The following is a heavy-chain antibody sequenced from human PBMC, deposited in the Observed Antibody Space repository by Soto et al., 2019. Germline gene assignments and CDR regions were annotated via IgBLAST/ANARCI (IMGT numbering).Heavy chain of an antibody. D-gene: IGHD3-3*01. CDR3: AREEWLTYYYYGMDV. CDR1: GGSISSGGYY. CDR2: IYYSGST. Sequence: SETLSLTCTISGGSISSGGYYWSWIRQHAGKGLEWIGYIYYSGSTCYNPSLKSRVTISVDTSKNQFSLKLSSVTAADTAVYYCAREEWLTYYYYGMDVWGQGTTVTVSS. V-gene: IGHV4-31*03. J-gene: IGHJ6*02.